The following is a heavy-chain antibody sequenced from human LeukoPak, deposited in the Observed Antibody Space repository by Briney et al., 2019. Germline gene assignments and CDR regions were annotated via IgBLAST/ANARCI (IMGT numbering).Heavy chain of an antibody. D-gene: IGHD3-10*01. CDR3: AKTYYYGSGSYSNYYYGMGV. CDR2: ISYDGSNK. J-gene: IGHJ6*04. V-gene: IGHV3-30*18. Sequence: PGGSLRLSCAASGFTFSSYGMHWVRQAPGKGLEWVAVISYDGSNKYYADSVKGRFTISRDNSKNTLYLQMNSLRAEDTAVYYCAKTYYYGSGSYSNYYYGMGVWGKGTTVTVSS. CDR1: GFTFSSYG.